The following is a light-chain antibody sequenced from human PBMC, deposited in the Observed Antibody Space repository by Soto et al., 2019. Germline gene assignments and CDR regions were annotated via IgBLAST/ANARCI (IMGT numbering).Light chain of an antibody. CDR3: QQYGRSRYT. CDR1: QSVSSGY. V-gene: IGKV3-20*01. CDR2: GAS. Sequence: EIVLTQSPGTLSLSPGERATLSCRVSQSVSSGYLAWYQQKPGQAPRLLIYGASSRATGIPDRFSGSGSGTDFSLTISRLEPEDFAVYYCQQYGRSRYTFGQGTKLEIK. J-gene: IGKJ2*01.